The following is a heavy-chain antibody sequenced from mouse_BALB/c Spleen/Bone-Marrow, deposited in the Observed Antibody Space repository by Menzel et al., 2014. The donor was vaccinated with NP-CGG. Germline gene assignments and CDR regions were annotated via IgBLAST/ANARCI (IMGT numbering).Heavy chain of an antibody. Sequence: QVQLQQSGAELMKPGASVKISCKATGYTFSSYWIEWVKQRPGHGLEWIGEILPGSGSTNYNEKFKGKATFTADTSSNTAYMQPSSLTSEDSAVYYCARGGVRGKDYFDYWGQGTTLTVSS. D-gene: IGHD2-14*01. CDR3: ARGGVRGKDYFDY. J-gene: IGHJ2*01. V-gene: IGHV1-9*01. CDR2: ILPGSGST. CDR1: GYTFSSYW.